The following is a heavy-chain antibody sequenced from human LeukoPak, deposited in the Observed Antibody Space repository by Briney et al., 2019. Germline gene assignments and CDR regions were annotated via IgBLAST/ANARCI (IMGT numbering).Heavy chain of an antibody. CDR2: ISSSGSTI. D-gene: IGHD2-15*01. V-gene: IGHV3-48*03. CDR1: GFTFSSYG. CDR3: ARGPYCSGGSCGYYFDY. J-gene: IGHJ4*02. Sequence: GGSLRLSCGASGFTFSSYGMHWVRQAPGKGLEWVSYISSSGSTIYYADSVKGRFTISRDNAKNSLYLQMNSLRAEDTAVYYCARGPYCSGGSCGYYFDYWGQGTLVTVSS.